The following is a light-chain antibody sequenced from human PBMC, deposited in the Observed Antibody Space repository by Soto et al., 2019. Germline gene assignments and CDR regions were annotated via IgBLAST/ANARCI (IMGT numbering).Light chain of an antibody. CDR3: HQYVSSWT. V-gene: IGKV3-11*01. J-gene: IGKJ1*01. CDR2: EAS. Sequence: TQSPDTLSASVGERATLSCRASQSISSSLAWYQQEPGQAPKLLIYEASNRATGIPARFSGSASRAYFPLTISSLAPEDSAHYYCHQYVSSWTFGQGTKVDI. CDR1: QSISSS.